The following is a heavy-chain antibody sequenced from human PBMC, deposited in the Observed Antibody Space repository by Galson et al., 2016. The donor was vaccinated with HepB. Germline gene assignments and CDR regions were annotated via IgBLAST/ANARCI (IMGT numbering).Heavy chain of an antibody. CDR3: AKDYLRDYCTGGSCYPFDS. D-gene: IGHD2-15*01. J-gene: IGHJ4*02. Sequence: SLRLSCAASGFTFRNYAMSWVRQAPGKGLEWVSSIVGNGGNKYYADSVNGRFTIYRDNSNNMLYLQMDSLRAEDTAIYYCAKDYLRDYCTGGSCYPFDSWGQGTLITVSS. CDR1: GFTFRNYA. V-gene: IGHV3-23*01. CDR2: IVGNGGNK.